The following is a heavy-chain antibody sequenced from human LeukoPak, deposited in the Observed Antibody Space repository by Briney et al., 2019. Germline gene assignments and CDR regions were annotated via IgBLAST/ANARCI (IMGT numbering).Heavy chain of an antibody. CDR1: GFTFSSYG. CDR3: AKDRGGSYFGSAFDY. J-gene: IGHJ4*02. Sequence: GGSLRLSCAASGFTFSSYGMTWVRQAPGKGLEWVSGIGGSGGGPYYADSVKGRFTISRDNSKNTLSLQMNSLRAEDTAVYYCAKDRGGSYFGSAFDYWGQGTLVTVSS. V-gene: IGHV3-23*01. D-gene: IGHD1-26*01. CDR2: IGGSGGGP.